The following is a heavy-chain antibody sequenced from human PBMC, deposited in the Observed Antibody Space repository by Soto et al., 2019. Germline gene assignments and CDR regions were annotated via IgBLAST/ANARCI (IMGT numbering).Heavy chain of an antibody. CDR3: VRDGTKTLRDWFDP. V-gene: IGHV4-4*07. J-gene: IGHJ5*02. CDR2: IYATGTT. Sequence: SETLSLTCTVSGASISGFYLSWIRKSAGKGLEWIGRIYATGTTDYNPSLKSRVMMSVDTSKKQFSLKSRSVTAPDTAVYYCVRDGTKTLRDWFDPWGQGISVTVSS. D-gene: IGHD1-1*01. CDR1: GASISGFY.